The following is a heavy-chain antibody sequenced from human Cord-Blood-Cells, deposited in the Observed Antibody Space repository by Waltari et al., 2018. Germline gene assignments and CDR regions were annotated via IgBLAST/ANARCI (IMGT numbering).Heavy chain of an antibody. Sequence: QVQLVQSGADVKKPGASVKVPCKASGYPFTGSHVHWARQAPGQGLEWMGWINPNSGGTNYAQKFQGRVTMTRDTSISTAYMELSRLRSDDTAVYYCARVLWFGESTDAFDIWGQGTMVTVSS. CDR3: ARVLWFGESTDAFDI. D-gene: IGHD3-10*01. V-gene: IGHV1-2*02. CDR2: INPNSGGT. J-gene: IGHJ3*02. CDR1: GYPFTGSH.